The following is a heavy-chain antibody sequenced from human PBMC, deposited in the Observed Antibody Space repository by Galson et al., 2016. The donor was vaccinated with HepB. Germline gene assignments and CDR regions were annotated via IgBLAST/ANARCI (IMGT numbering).Heavy chain of an antibody. J-gene: IGHJ4*02. Sequence: SLRLSCAVSGFTFSRYGMYWVRQAPAKGLEWVALISYDGSNKYYADSVKGRFTISRDNSKNTLYLQMNSLRAEDTAVYYCAKEGCYYDSSGCGFDHWGQGTLVTVSS. CDR3: AKEGCYYDSSGCGFDH. D-gene: IGHD3-22*01. CDR2: ISYDGSNK. V-gene: IGHV3-30*18. CDR1: GFTFSRYG.